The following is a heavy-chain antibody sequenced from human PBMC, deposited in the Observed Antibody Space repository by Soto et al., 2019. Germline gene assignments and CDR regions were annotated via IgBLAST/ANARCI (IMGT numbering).Heavy chain of an antibody. V-gene: IGHV6-1*01. CDR2: TYYRSKWYN. J-gene: IGHJ4*02. CDR1: GDSVSSNSAA. Sequence: SQTLSLTCAISGDSVSSNSAAWYWLRQSPSRGLEWLGRTYYRSKWYNDYAVSVKSRITINPDTSKNQFSLQLISVTPEDTSVYYSAKSPIQYYVISTARYYIYYWVQGTLSTVS. D-gene: IGHD3-9*01. CDR3: AKSPIQYYVISTARYYIYY.